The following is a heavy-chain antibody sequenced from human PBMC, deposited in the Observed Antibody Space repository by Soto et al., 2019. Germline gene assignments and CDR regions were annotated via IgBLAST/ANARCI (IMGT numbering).Heavy chain of an antibody. J-gene: IGHJ4*02. Sequence: GSLRLSCAASGFTFSSYWMSCVRQAPGKGLEWLANIKQDGSEKYYVDSVKGRFTISRDNAKNSMYLQMNSMRAEDTAVYYCAKDYGSSRYLFDDWAQGAMVTVSS. V-gene: IGHV3-7*01. CDR2: IKQDGSEK. CDR3: AKDYGSSRYLFDD. D-gene: IGHD6-19*01. CDR1: GFTFSSYW.